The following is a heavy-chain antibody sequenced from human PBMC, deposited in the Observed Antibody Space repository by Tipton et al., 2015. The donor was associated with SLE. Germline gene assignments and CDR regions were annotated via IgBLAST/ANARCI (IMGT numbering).Heavy chain of an antibody. Sequence: QLVQSGAEVKKPGESLKISCKDSGYSFTNYWIGWVRQMPGKGLEWMGIIYPGDSDTRYSPSFQGQVRISADKSISTAYLQRRSLKAAGTGKYCCGRGGGVGGDDDQAFGMGVGGQGTRVTV. CDR3: GRGGGVGGDDDQAFGMGV. J-gene: IGHJ6*02. D-gene: IGHD3-16*01. CDR2: IYPGDSDT. CDR1: GYSFTNYW. V-gene: IGHV5-51*03.